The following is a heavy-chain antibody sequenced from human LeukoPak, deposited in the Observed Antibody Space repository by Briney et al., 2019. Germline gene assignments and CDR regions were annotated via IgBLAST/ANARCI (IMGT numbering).Heavy chain of an antibody. CDR2: ISSGGST. Sequence: GGSLRLSCAASGFTFNSYAMNWVRQAPGKGLEWVSAISSGGSTYYADSVKGRFSFSRDNSKNTLYLQMNSLRAEDTAVYYCAKGPVSNGYWGQGTLVTVSS. CDR1: GFTFNSYA. D-gene: IGHD2-8*01. J-gene: IGHJ4*02. V-gene: IGHV3-23*01. CDR3: AKGPVSNGY.